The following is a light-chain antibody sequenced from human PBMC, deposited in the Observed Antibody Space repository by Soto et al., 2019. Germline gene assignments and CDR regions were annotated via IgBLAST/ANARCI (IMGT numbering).Light chain of an antibody. CDR2: AAS. CDR3: NQYNNWPWT. Sequence: ETVMTQSAVTLSVSPADTATLPCRPSQRVSSHLDWYQQNPGQAPRLLIYAASTRATGIPVRFSGSGSETEFTLTIRSLQSEDFALYYCNQYNNWPWTFGQGTKVDNK. CDR1: QRVSSH. J-gene: IGKJ1*01. V-gene: IGKV3-15*01.